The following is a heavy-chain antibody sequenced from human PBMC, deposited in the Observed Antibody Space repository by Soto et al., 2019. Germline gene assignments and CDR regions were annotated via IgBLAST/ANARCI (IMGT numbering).Heavy chain of an antibody. D-gene: IGHD3-3*01. V-gene: IGHV5-51*01. CDR2: IYPSDSDT. CDR3: ARGGVSTRTFDY. J-gene: IGHJ4*02. CDR1: GYNFAGYW. Sequence: GESLKNPCKGSGYNFAGYWIARVRQKPGKGLELMGIIYPSDSDTRYMPSFQGQVTISADKSISSAYLQWSSLRASDTAMYYCARGGVSTRTFDYWGQGTPVTVSS.